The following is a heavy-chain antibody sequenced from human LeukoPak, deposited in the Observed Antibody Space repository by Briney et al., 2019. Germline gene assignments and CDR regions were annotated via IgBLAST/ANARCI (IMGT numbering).Heavy chain of an antibody. Sequence: GGSLRLSCAASGLMVSSTYRTWVRQAPGKGLEWVSSIYPGGTTYYADSVKGRFTISRDNSKNTVYLQMDSLRAEDTAVYCCARVVIGVTTLEDWGQGTLVTVSS. CDR3: ARVVIGVTTLED. D-gene: IGHD4-23*01. V-gene: IGHV3-66*01. CDR1: GLMVSSTY. J-gene: IGHJ4*02. CDR2: IYPGGTT.